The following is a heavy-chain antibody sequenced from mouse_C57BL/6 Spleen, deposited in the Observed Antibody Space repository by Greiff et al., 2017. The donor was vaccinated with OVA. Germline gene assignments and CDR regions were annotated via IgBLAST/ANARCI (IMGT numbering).Heavy chain of an antibody. CDR1: GYTFTSYD. D-gene: IGHD1-2*01. CDR3: ARGGTTAPVDY. V-gene: IGHV1-85*01. J-gene: IGHJ2*01. CDR2: IYPRDGST. Sequence: QVHVKQSGPELVKPGASVKLSCKASGYTFTSYDINWVKQRPGQGLEWIGWIYPRDGSTKYNEKFKAKATLTVDTSSSTAYMELHSLTSEDSAVYFCARGGTTAPVDYWGQGTTLTVSS.